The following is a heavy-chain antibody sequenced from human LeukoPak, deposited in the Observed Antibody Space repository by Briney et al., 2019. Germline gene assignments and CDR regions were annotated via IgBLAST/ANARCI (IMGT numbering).Heavy chain of an antibody. CDR1: GYTFTSYD. D-gene: IGHD3-10*01. Sequence: ASVNVSCKASGYTFTSYDINWVRQATRQGLEWMGWMNPNSGNTGYAQKFQGRVTITRNTSISTAYMELSSLRSEDTAVYYCARRWKMGDRGRVYFDYWGQGTLVTVSS. CDR2: MNPNSGNT. J-gene: IGHJ4*02. CDR3: ARRWKMGDRGRVYFDY. V-gene: IGHV1-8*03.